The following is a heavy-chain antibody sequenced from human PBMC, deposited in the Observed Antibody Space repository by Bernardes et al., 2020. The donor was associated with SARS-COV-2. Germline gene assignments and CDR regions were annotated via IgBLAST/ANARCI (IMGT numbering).Heavy chain of an antibody. CDR1: GFTFSSYW. J-gene: IGHJ6*02. CDR2: IKQDGSEI. V-gene: IGHV3-7*01. Sequence: GGSLRLSCAASGFTFSSYWMSWVRQAPDGKGLEWVANIKQDGSEIYYVDSVKGRFTISRDNAKKSLYLQMNSLRAEDTAVYYCARDRAWGEPHGMDVWGQGTTVTVS. CDR3: ARDRAWGEPHGMDV. D-gene: IGHD3-16*01.